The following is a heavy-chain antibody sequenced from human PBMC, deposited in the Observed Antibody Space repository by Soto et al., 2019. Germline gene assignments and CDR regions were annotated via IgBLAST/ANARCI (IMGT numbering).Heavy chain of an antibody. CDR1: GFTFSSYG. CDR2: ISYDGSNK. J-gene: IGHJ6*02. CDR3: AKEREGYYGMDV. V-gene: IGHV3-30*18. Sequence: GGSLRLSCAASGFTFSSYGMHWVRQAPGKGLEWVAVISYDGSNKYYADSVKGRFTISRDNSKNTLYLQMNSLRAEDTAVYYCAKEREGYYGMDVWGQGTTFTVSS.